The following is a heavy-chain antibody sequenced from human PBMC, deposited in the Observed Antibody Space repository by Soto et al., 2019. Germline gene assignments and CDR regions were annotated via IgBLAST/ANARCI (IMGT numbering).Heavy chain of an antibody. CDR2: ISAYNGNT. CDR1: GYTFTSYG. V-gene: IGHV1-18*01. D-gene: IGHD3-22*01. CDR3: ARDGSYYDSSSSPFDY. Sequence: ASVKVSCKASGYTFTSYGISWVRQAPGQGLEWMGWISAYNGNTNYAQKLQGRVTMTTDTSTSTAYMELRSLRSDDTAVYYCARDGSYYDSSSSPFDYWCQGTLVSVSS. J-gene: IGHJ4*02.